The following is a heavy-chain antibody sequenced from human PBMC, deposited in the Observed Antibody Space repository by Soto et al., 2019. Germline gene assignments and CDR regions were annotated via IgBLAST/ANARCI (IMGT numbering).Heavy chain of an antibody. CDR1: GYTFTGYY. CDR2: INPNSGGT. J-gene: IGHJ4*02. CDR3: ARVNVVVVAATREYYFDY. V-gene: IGHV1-2*02. D-gene: IGHD2-15*01. Sequence: APVKVSFKASGYTFTGYYMHWVRQAPGQGLEWMGWINPNSGGTNYAQKFQGRVTMTRDTSISTAYMELSRLRSDDTAVYYCARVNVVVVAATREYYFDYWGQGTLVTVSS.